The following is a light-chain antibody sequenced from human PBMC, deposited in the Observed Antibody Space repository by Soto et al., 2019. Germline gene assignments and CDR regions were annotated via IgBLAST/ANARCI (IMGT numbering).Light chain of an antibody. J-gene: IGLJ3*02. CDR3: SSYTTATTRV. CDR2: DVS. V-gene: IGLV2-14*01. Sequence: QSALTQPASVSGSPGQSITISCTGTSSDVGAYNYVSWYQQHPGKAPKLMIFDVSNRPSGVSNRFSGSKSGNTASLTISGLQAEDEADYYCSSYTTATTRVFGGGTKSPS. CDR1: SSDVGAYNY.